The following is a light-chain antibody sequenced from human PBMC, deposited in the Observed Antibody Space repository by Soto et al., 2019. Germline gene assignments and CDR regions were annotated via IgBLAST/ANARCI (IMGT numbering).Light chain of an antibody. CDR3: QLYNSYSEA. V-gene: IGKV1-5*01. J-gene: IGKJ1*01. CDR2: AAY. Sequence: DIQMTQSPSSLSASVGRRVTITCRASQSIEMHLNWYQQKPGKAPKLLIHAAYSLQSGVTSRFSGSGSGTEFTLTISSLQPDDFATYYCQLYNSYSEAVGPGTQVDIK. CDR1: QSIEMH.